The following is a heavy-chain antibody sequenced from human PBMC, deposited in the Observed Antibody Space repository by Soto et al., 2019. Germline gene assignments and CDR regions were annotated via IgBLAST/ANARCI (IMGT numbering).Heavy chain of an antibody. CDR3: ARQIYDSDTGPNFQYYFAG. Sequence: AEALKISCKGSGYSFAGYWITWVRQKPGKGLEWMGRIDPSDSQTYYSPSFRGHVTISVTKSITTVFLQWSSLRASDTAMYYCARQIYDSDTGPNFQYYFAGRGQGAPVTVSS. J-gene: IGHJ4*02. V-gene: IGHV5-10-1*01. D-gene: IGHD5-18*01. CDR2: IDPSDSQT. CDR1: GYSFAGYW.